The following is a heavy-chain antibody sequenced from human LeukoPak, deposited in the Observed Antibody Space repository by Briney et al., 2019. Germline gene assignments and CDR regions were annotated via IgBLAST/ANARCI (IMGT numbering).Heavy chain of an antibody. Sequence: ASVKVSCKASGYTFTSYYMHWVRQAPGQGLEWMGIINPSGGSTSYAQKFQGRVTMTRDTSTSTVYMELSSLRSEDTAVYYCARAAPYYYDSSGYSIFGTFDIWGQGTMVTVSS. CDR2: INPSGGST. CDR1: GYTFTSYY. V-gene: IGHV1-46*01. D-gene: IGHD3-22*01. CDR3: ARAAPYYYDSSGYSIFGTFDI. J-gene: IGHJ3*02.